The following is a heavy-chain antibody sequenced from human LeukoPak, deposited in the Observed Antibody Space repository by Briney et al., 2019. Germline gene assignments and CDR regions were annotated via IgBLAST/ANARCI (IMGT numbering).Heavy chain of an antibody. D-gene: IGHD5-24*01. V-gene: IGHV3-66*01. CDR1: GFTVSSNY. CDR3: AKDIHFALQSTIYGMDV. Sequence: PGGSLRLSCAASGFTVSSNYMSWVRQAPGKGLEWVSVIYSGGSTYYADSVKGRFTISRANSKNTLYLQMNSLRAEDTAVYYCAKDIHFALQSTIYGMDVWGQGTTVTVSS. J-gene: IGHJ6*02. CDR2: IYSGGST.